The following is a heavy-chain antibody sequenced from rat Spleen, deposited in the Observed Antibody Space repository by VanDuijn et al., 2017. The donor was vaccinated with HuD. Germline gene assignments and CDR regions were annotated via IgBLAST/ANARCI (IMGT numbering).Heavy chain of an antibody. V-gene: IGHV3-1*01. CDR2: INYSGST. CDR3: TRGTIAAIGGFAY. J-gene: IGHJ3*01. D-gene: IGHD1-2*01. CDR1: GYSITSNH. Sequence: EVQLQESGPGLVKPSQSLSLTCSVTGYSITSNHWGWIRKFPGNEMEWIGHINYSGSTTYNPSLKSRISITRDTSKNQFFLQLNSVTTEDTATYFCTRGTIAAIGGFAYWGQGTLVTVSS.